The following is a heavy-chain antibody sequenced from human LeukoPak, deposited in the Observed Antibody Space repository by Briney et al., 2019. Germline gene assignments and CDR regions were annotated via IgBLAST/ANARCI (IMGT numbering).Heavy chain of an antibody. CDR2: IYYSGST. CDR1: GGSISSSSYY. V-gene: IGHV4-39*07. D-gene: IGHD3-22*01. J-gene: IGHJ4*02. CDR3: ARDRYFDSRGSIFDY. Sequence: SETLSLTCIVSGGSISSSSYYWGWIRQPPGKGLEWIGSIYYSGSTYYNPSLKSRVTISVDTSKNQFSLKLSSVTAADTAVYYCARDRYFDSRGSIFDYWGQGTLVTVSS.